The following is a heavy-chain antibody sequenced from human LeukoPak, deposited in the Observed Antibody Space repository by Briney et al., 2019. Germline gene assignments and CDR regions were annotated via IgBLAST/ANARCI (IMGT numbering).Heavy chain of an antibody. CDR2: ISSSSSYI. D-gene: IGHD5-18*01. Sequence: GGSLRLSCAASGLTLSSYSMNWVRQAPGKGLEWVSSISSSSSYIYYADSVKGRFTISRDNAKNSLYLQMNSLRAEDTAVYYCARVLYTALDYWGQGTLVTVSS. CDR1: GLTLSSYS. CDR3: ARVLYTALDY. V-gene: IGHV3-21*01. J-gene: IGHJ4*02.